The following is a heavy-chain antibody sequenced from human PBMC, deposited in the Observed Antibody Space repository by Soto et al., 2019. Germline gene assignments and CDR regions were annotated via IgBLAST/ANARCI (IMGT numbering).Heavy chain of an antibody. Sequence: GASVKVSCKASGYTFTSYYMHWVRQAPGQGLEWMGIINPSGGSTSYAQKFQGRVTMTRDTSTSTVYMELSSLRSEDTAVYYCARSANPYYDSSGYYYFDYWGQGTLVTVSS. J-gene: IGHJ4*02. CDR1: GYTFTSYY. CDR2: INPSGGST. CDR3: ARSANPYYDSSGYYYFDY. V-gene: IGHV1-46*01. D-gene: IGHD3-22*01.